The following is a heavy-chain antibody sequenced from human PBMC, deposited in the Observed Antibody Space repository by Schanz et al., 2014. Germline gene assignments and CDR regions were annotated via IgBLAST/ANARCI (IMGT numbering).Heavy chain of an antibody. V-gene: IGHV1-46*01. CDR2: INPSGGST. CDR1: GYSFTDYA. Sequence: QVQLVQSGVEVKRPGASVRVSCKASGYSFTDYAIHWVRQAPGQGLEWMGIINPSGGSTSYAQKFQGRVTMTRDTSLKTAYMEMTDLKFEDAGLYYCAIHYGDRPLWGQGTLIAVSS. J-gene: IGHJ4*02. CDR3: AIHYGDRPL. D-gene: IGHD4-17*01.